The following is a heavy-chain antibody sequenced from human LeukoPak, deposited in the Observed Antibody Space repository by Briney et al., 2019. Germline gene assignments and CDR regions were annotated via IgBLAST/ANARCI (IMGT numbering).Heavy chain of an antibody. CDR2: ISSSSSYI. CDR3: ARVPLIDYYDSKNGHY. Sequence: GGSLRLSCAASGFTFSSYSMNWVRQAPGKGLEWVSSISSSSSYIYYADSVKGRFTISRDNAKNSLYLQMNSLRAEDTAVYYCARVPLIDYYDSKNGHYWGQGTLVTVSS. V-gene: IGHV3-21*01. CDR1: GFTFSSYS. J-gene: IGHJ4*02. D-gene: IGHD3-22*01.